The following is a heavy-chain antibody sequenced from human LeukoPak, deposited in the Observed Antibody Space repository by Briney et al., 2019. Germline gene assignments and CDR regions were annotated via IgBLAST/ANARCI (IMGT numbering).Heavy chain of an antibody. CDR1: GNSVDSTY. CDR2: IYRGGTT. CDR3: ASRPPGDYGVLDF. J-gene: IGHJ4*02. V-gene: IGHV3-66*01. D-gene: IGHD2-21*01. Sequence: PGGCLRLSCAAAGNSVDSTYMAWVRQGPVKGLEWVSVIYRGGTTHYADSVKGRFTISRDSSKNVLYLQMNSLRAEDTALYYCASRPPGDYGVLDFWGQGTPVTVSS.